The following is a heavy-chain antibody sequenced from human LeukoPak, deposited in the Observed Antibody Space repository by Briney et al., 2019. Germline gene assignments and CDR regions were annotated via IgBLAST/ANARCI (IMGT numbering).Heavy chain of an antibody. CDR1: GFTFSSYS. J-gene: IGHJ4*02. V-gene: IGHV3-23*01. D-gene: IGHD1-26*01. CDR3: AKSSRTYYADV. Sequence: AGTLSLTCAASGFTFSSYSMSWVRQAPGKGLEWVSAISDSGSSTYYADSVKGRFTISRDNSKNTLYLQMNRLRAEDTGVYYCAKSSRTYYADVWGQGTLVTVSS. CDR2: ISDSGSST.